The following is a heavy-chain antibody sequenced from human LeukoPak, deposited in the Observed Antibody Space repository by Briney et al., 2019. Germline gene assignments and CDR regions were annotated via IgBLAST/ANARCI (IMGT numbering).Heavy chain of an antibody. D-gene: IGHD5-12*01. V-gene: IGHV1-18*01. CDR2: ISAYNGNT. Sequence: GASVKVSCKVAVYTLSELYAHWGRQAPGQGLEWMGWISAYNGNTNYAQKLQGRVTMTTDTSTSTAYMELRSLRSDDTAVYYCARSRTAGGYSGYYYESSGSDADDNCCQGTMVTVSS. CDR1: VYTLSELY. CDR3: ARSRTAGGYSGYYYESSGSDADDN. J-gene: IGHJ3*02.